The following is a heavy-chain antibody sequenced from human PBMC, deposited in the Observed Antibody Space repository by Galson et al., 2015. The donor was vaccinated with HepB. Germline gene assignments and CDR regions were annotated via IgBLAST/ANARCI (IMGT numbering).Heavy chain of an antibody. V-gene: IGHV3-73*01. CDR1: GFTFSGSA. D-gene: IGHD3-22*01. J-gene: IGHJ4*02. Sequence: SLRLSCAASGFTFSGSAMHWVRQASGKGLEWVGRIRSKANSYATAYAASVKGRFTISRDDSKNTAYLQMNSLKTEDTAVYYCTRLLPSSGYYYGIDYWGQGTLVTVSS. CDR2: IRSKANSYAT. CDR3: TRLLPSSGYYYGIDY.